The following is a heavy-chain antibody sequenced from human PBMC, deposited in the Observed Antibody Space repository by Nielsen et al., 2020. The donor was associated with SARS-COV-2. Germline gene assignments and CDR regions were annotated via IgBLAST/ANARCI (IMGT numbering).Heavy chain of an antibody. J-gene: IGHJ6*02. D-gene: IGHD5-18*01. CDR1: GFTFSSYS. Sequence: GGSLRLSCAASGFTFSSYSMNWVRQAPGKGLEWVSSISSSSSYIYYADSVKGRFTISRDNAKNSLYLQMNSLRAEDTAVYYCARGGRGYSYGYYYYGMDVWGQGTTVTVSS. CDR3: ARGGRGYSYGYYYYGMDV. V-gene: IGHV3-21*01. CDR2: ISSSSSYI.